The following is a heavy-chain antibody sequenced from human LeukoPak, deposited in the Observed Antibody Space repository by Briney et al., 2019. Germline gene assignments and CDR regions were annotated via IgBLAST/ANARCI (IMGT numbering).Heavy chain of an antibody. J-gene: IGHJ4*02. CDR1: GFSFSSYA. V-gene: IGHV3-30-3*01. D-gene: IGHD6-13*01. Sequence: PGRSLRLSCAASGFSFSSYALHWVRQAPGKGLQWVAVISHDGNNKHYADSVKGRFTISRDNAKNSLYLQMNSLRAEDTAVYYCARVGSIAAAGAVDYWGQGTLVTVSS. CDR3: ARVGSIAAAGAVDY. CDR2: ISHDGNNK.